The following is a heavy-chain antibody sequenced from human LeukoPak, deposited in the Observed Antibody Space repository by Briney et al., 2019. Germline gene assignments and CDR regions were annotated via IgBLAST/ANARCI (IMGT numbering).Heavy chain of an antibody. J-gene: IGHJ4*02. CDR1: GGSFSGYY. Sequence: SETLSLTCAVYGGSFSGYYWSWIRQPPGKGLEWIGEINHSGSTNYNPSLKSRVTISVDTSKNQFSLKLSSVTAADTAVYYCARGRAGPFDYWGQGILVTVSS. D-gene: IGHD6-19*01. V-gene: IGHV4-34*01. CDR2: INHSGST. CDR3: ARGRAGPFDY.